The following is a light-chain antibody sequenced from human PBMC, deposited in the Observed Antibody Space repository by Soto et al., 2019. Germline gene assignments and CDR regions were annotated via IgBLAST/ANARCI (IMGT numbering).Light chain of an antibody. J-gene: IGKJ2*01. CDR2: AAS. CDR3: QQSYSSPYT. Sequence: DIQMTQSPSSLSASVGDRVTITCRASQSINSYLNWYQQKPGKAPNLLIYAASSLQSGVPSRFGGSGSGTDFTLTISSLHPEDFATYYCQQSYSSPYTFGQGTKLEIK. V-gene: IGKV1-39*01. CDR1: QSINSY.